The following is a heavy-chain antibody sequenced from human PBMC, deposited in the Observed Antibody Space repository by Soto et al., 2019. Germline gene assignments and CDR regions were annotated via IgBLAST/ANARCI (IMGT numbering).Heavy chain of an antibody. D-gene: IGHD1-1*01. V-gene: IGHV4-4*07. CDR2: IYATGTT. J-gene: IGHJ5*02. CDR1: GASISGYY. CDR3: VRDGTKTLRDGFDP. Sequence: QVQLQESGPGLVKPSETLSLTCTVSGASISGYYWSWIRKSAGKGLEWIGRIYATGTTDYNPSLKRRVMMSVDTSKKEFSRRFSSVTAPDTAVYYCVRDGTKTLRDGFDPWGQRISVTVSS.